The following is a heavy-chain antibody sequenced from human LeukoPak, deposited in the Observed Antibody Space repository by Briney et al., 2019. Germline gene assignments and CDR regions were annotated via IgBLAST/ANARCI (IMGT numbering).Heavy chain of an antibody. V-gene: IGHV3-11*05. CDR1: TFTFSDDY. D-gene: IGHD3-3*01. CDR3: ATESLGIFEF. CDR2: ISPGSSYK. Sequence: PGGSLRLSCTASTFTFSDDYTGWIRQAPGEWPEWASTISPGSSYKSCADSVEGRFTISRDDAKNSVYLQMNNLRVDDTSVYYCATESLGIFEFWGQGSLVTVSS. J-gene: IGHJ4*02.